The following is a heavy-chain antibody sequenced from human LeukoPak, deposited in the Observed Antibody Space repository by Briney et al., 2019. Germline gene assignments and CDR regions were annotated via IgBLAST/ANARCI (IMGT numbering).Heavy chain of an antibody. CDR1: GFSFSTSW. V-gene: IGHV3-74*03. Sequence: GGSLRLSCAASGFSFSTSWMHWVRQVPGKGLVWVSLINSDASSTTYADSVKGRFTISRDNAKNTVYLQMNSLRPEDTAVYYCARDRFYVPDVWGKGTTVTVSS. J-gene: IGHJ6*04. D-gene: IGHD3-10*02. CDR3: ARDRFYVPDV. CDR2: INSDASST.